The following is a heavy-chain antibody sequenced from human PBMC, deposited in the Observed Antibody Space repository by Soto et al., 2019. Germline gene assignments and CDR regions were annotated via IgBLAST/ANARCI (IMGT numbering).Heavy chain of an antibody. V-gene: IGHV3-30-3*01. D-gene: IGHD6-6*01. CDR2: ISYDGSNK. J-gene: IGHJ4*02. CDR3: AKDGTSIAATPNVLGY. Sequence: PGVSLRLSFATSGFTFSSYAMHWVRQAPGKGLEWVAVISYDGSNKYYADSVKGRFTISRDNSKNTLYLQMNSLRAEDTAVYYCAKDGTSIAATPNVLGYWGQGP. CDR1: GFTFSSYA.